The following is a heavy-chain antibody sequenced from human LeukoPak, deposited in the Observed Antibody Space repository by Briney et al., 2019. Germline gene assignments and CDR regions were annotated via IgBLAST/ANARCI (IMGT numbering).Heavy chain of an antibody. D-gene: IGHD4-17*01. Sequence: SETLSLTCAVYGGSFSGYFWSWIRQSPGKGPEYIGEINHIGNTGYNPSLKSRVSISVDTSKNQFSMNLYPVTAADTAVYYCARKTVTTGVDYWGQGTLVTVSA. J-gene: IGHJ4*02. CDR1: GGSFSGYF. V-gene: IGHV4-34*01. CDR3: ARKTVTTGVDY. CDR2: INHIGNT.